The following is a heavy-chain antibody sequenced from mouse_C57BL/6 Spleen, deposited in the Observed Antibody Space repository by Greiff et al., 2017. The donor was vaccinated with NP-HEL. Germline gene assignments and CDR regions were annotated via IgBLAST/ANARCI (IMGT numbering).Heavy chain of an antibody. D-gene: IGHD1-1*01. CDR2: IYPRSGNT. V-gene: IGHV1-81*01. Sequence: QVQLQQSGAELARPGASVKLSCKASGYTFTSYGISWVKQRTGQGLEWIGEIYPRSGNTYYNEKFKGKATLTADKSSSTAYMELRSLTSEDSAAYFCAREGDYYGSSDGFAYWGQGTLVTVSA. CDR3: AREGDYYGSSDGFAY. J-gene: IGHJ3*01. CDR1: GYTFTSYG.